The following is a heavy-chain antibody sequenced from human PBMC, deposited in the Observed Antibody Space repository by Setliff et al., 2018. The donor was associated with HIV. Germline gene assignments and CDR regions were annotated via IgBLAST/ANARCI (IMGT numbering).Heavy chain of an antibody. CDR2: INHRGSI. J-gene: IGHJ4*02. D-gene: IGHD6-19*01. CDR1: GGSFSGYF. CDR3: ARGHDILEPSGPFDY. Sequence: PSETLSLTCAIYGGSFSGYFWIWIRQPPGKGLEWIGEINHRGSIYYNSSLKSRVTIAVDTSKNQFSLNLSAVTAADTAVYYCARGHDILEPSGPFDYWGQGTLVTVSS. V-gene: IGHV4-34*01.